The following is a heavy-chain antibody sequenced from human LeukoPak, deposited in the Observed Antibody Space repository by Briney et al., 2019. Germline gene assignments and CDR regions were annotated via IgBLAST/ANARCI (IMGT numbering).Heavy chain of an antibody. V-gene: IGHV3-30-3*01. CDR3: ASLGYSYGTPFDY. CDR2: ISYDGSNK. J-gene: IGHJ4*02. D-gene: IGHD5-18*01. Sequence: GGSLRLSCATSGFTFSSYAMHWVRQAPGKGLEWVAVISYDGSNKYYADSVKGRFTISRDNSKNTLYLQMNSLRAEDTAVYYCASLGYSYGTPFDYWGQGTLVTVSS. CDR1: GFTFSSYA.